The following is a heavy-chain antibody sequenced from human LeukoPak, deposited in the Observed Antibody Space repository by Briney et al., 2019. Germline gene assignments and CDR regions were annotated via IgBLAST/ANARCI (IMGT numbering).Heavy chain of an antibody. V-gene: IGHV3-74*01. CDR3: ANAEGYYDSSGYYF. CDR1: GFTFSSYW. J-gene: IGHJ4*02. CDR2: INSDGSST. Sequence: GGSLRPSCAASGFTFSSYWMRWVRQAPGKGLVWVSRINSDGSSTTYADSVKGRFTISRDNAKNTLYPQMNSLRAEDTAVYFCANAEGYYDSSGYYFWGQGTLVTVSS. D-gene: IGHD3-22*01.